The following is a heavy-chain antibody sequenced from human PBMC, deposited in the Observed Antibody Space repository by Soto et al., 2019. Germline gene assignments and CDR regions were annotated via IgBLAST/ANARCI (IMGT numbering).Heavy chain of an antibody. CDR2: IKQDGREK. CDR1: GFSFSSYW. D-gene: IGHD3-16*01. Sequence: DVQLVESGRDLVQPGGSLRLSCAASGFSFSSYWMTWVRQAPGKGLEWVANIKQDGREKYYVASVKGRFTISRDNGKNLLFLQMDSLTPDDTAVYYCAGDGVRNGAYNGWLDPWGQGTLVTVSS. J-gene: IGHJ5*02. CDR3: AGDGVRNGAYNGWLDP. V-gene: IGHV3-7*03.